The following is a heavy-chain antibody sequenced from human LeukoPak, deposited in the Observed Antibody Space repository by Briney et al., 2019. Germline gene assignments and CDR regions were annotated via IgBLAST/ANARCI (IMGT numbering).Heavy chain of an antibody. J-gene: IGHJ1*01. V-gene: IGHV4-4*02. D-gene: IGHD3-10*01. Sequence: SETLSLTCAVSGGSISSSNWWSWVRQPPGKGLEWIGEIYHSGSTNYNPSLKSRVTISVDTSKNQFSLKLSSVTAADTAVYYCARAHKLGSGSYYYKAAAFQHWGQGTLVTVSS. CDR3: ARAHKLGSGSYYYKAAAFQH. CDR2: IYHSGST. CDR1: GGSISSSNW.